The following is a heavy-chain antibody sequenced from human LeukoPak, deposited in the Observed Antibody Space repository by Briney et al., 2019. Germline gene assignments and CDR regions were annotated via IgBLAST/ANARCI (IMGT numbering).Heavy chain of an antibody. D-gene: IGHD5-18*01. CDR2: INTNTGNP. CDR1: GYTFTSYA. J-gene: IGHJ4*02. V-gene: IGHV7-4-1*02. CDR3: GRDPKLGIRGYTYGYIDY. Sequence: GASVKVSCKTSGYTFTSYAISWVRQAPGQGLEWMGRINTNTGNPTYAQGFTGRYVFSLDTSVSTAYLQISGLKADDTAVYYCGRDPKLGIRGYTYGYIDYWGQGTLVTVSS.